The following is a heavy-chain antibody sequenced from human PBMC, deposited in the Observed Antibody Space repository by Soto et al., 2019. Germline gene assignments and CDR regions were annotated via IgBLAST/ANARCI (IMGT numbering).Heavy chain of an antibody. J-gene: IGHJ3*02. D-gene: IGHD1-1*01. V-gene: IGHV4-34*01. Sequence: QVQLQQWGAGLLKPSETLSLTCAVYGGFVSSGSYYWSWIRQPPGKGLEWIGEMSHSGGTHFNPSLKSPVTISVDMSKNQFSLKMSSVTAADTALYYCARVERGTATTVVDAFDIWGPGTMVTVSS. CDR1: GGFVSSGSYY. CDR3: ARVERGTATTVVDAFDI. CDR2: MSHSGGT.